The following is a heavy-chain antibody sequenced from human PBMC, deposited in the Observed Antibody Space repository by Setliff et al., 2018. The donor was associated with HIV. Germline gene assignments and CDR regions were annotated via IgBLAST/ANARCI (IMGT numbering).Heavy chain of an antibody. V-gene: IGHV3-21*01. Sequence: LRLSCAASGFTFRSYEMNWVRQAPGKGLEWVSSISSSSRSKYYADSVKGRFTISRDNAKNSLYLQMNSLTAEDTAVYYCARDVSWRVRTYIDYWGQGALVTVSS. D-gene: IGHD3-3*01. J-gene: IGHJ4*02. CDR2: ISSSSRSK. CDR1: GFTFRSYE. CDR3: ARDVSWRVRTYIDY.